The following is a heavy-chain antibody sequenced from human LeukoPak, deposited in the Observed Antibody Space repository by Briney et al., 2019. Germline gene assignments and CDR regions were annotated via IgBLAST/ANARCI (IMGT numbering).Heavy chain of an antibody. CDR1: GYTFTSYY. J-gene: IGHJ4*02. Sequence: GASVKVSCKESGYTFTSYYMHWLRQAPGQGLEWMGIIDPTGVTTSYSQDFQGRLSMTSDTSTSTVYMELSSLRSEDTAVYYCARTLIHGGSFYFDYWGQGTLVTVSS. V-gene: IGHV1-46*01. D-gene: IGHD2-15*01. CDR3: ARTLIHGGSFYFDY. CDR2: IDPTGVTT.